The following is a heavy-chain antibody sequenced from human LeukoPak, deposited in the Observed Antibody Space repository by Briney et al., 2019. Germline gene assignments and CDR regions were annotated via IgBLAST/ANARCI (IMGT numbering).Heavy chain of an antibody. J-gene: IGHJ3*02. Sequence: PSETLSLTCTVSGGSISSYYWSWIRQPPGKRLERIGYIYYSGSTNYNPSLKSRVTISVDTSRNQFSLKLSSVTAADTAVYYCASGGFLDAFDIWGQGTMVTVSS. D-gene: IGHD3-10*01. CDR1: GGSISSYY. V-gene: IGHV4-59*01. CDR2: IYYSGST. CDR3: ASGGFLDAFDI.